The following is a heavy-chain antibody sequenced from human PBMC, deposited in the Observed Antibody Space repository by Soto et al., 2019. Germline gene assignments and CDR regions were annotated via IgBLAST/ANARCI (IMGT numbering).Heavy chain of an antibody. CDR1: GFTFSNAW. V-gene: IGHV3-15*07. CDR2: IKSKTDGGTT. J-gene: IGHJ6*02. CDR3: TSQRFLEWFAMDV. Sequence: SGGSLRLSCAASGFTFSNAWMNWVRQAPGKGLEWVGRIKSKTDGGTTDYAAPVKGRFTISRDDSKNTLYLQINSLKTDDTAVYYCTSQRFLEWFAMDVWGQGTTVTVSS. D-gene: IGHD3-3*01.